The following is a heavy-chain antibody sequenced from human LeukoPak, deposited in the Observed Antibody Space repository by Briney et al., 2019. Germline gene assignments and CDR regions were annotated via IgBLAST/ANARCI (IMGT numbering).Heavy chain of an antibody. Sequence: GASVKVSRKASGYTFTAYHMHWVRQAPGQGLEWMGRINPNSGDTNYAQKFQARVTMTRDTSISTAYMELSRLRSDDTAVYYCARDYCSSTSCLFDYWGQGTLVSVSS. CDR2: INPNSGDT. V-gene: IGHV1-2*06. J-gene: IGHJ4*02. CDR1: GYTFTAYH. CDR3: ARDYCSSTSCLFDY. D-gene: IGHD2-2*01.